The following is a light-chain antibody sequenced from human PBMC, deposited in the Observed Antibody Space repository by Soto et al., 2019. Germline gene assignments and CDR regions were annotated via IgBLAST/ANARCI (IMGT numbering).Light chain of an antibody. V-gene: IGLV2-14*01. CDR3: SAYTSRSTLV. J-gene: IGLJ2*01. CDR1: SRDIGAYNL. CDR2: EVR. Sequence: QSASVSGSPGQSITISCSGTSRDIGAYNLVSWYQQPPGKAPKLLIYEVRNRPSGISYRFSGSKSGTTASLTISSLLPEDEADYYCSAYTSRSTLVFGGGTKLTVL.